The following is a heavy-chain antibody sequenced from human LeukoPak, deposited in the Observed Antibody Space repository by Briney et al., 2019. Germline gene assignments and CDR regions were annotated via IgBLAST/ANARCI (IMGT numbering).Heavy chain of an antibody. CDR1: GFTFSSYA. V-gene: IGHV3-23*01. CDR3: ARDSSLYCSSTSCYPLFDY. Sequence: KPGGSLRLSCAASGFTFSSYAMSWVRQAPGKGLEWVSAISGSGGSTYYADSVKGRFTISRDNSKNTLYLQMNSLRAEDTAVYYCARDSSLYCSSTSCYPLFDYWGQGTLVTVSS. CDR2: ISGSGGST. D-gene: IGHD2-2*01. J-gene: IGHJ4*02.